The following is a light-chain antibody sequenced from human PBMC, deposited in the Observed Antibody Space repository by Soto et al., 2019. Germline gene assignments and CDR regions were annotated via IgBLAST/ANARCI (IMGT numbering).Light chain of an antibody. V-gene: IGLV2-14*01. Sequence: QSALTQPASVCGSPGQSITISCTGTSSDVGGYNYVSWHQQHPGKVPKLMIYDVSSRPSGVSNRFSGSKSGTSASLAISGLQSEDEADYYCAAWDDSLNGYVFGTGTKVTVL. J-gene: IGLJ1*01. CDR2: DVS. CDR3: AAWDDSLNGYV. CDR1: SSDVGGYNY.